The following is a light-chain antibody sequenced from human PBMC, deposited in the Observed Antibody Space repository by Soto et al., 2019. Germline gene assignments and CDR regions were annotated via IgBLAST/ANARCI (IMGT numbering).Light chain of an antibody. Sequence: EIVLTQSPGTLSLSPGDRVTLSCRASQSLRSSYLAWYQQKPGQAPRLLIYGASSRATGIPDRFSGSGSGTDFTLTISRLDPEDFAVYYCQQYGGSPYTFGQGTKLEIE. CDR1: QSLRSSY. CDR3: QQYGGSPYT. V-gene: IGKV3-20*01. J-gene: IGKJ2*01. CDR2: GAS.